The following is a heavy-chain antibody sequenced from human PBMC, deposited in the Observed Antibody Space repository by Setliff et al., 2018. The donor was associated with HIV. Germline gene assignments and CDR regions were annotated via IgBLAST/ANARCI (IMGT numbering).Heavy chain of an antibody. D-gene: IGHD3-3*01. CDR1: GFSFSNSW. CDR3: ATFADGPDS. CDR2: IKEDGREK. Sequence: GGSLRLSCAASGFSFSNSWMTWVRQAPGRGLEWVATIKEDGREKYYVGSVKGRFTISRDNAKRSLYLQMNRLKTDDTAFYYCATFADGPDSWGQGTLVTVSS. J-gene: IGHJ4*02. V-gene: IGHV3-7*01.